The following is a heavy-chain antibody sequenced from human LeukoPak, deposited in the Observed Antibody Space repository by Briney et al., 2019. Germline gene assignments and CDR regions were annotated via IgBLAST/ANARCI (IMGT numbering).Heavy chain of an antibody. CDR1: GFTFSSYE. CDR2: ISSSGSTI. CDR3: VKPYYYDSSGQWAFDY. D-gene: IGHD3-22*01. J-gene: IGHJ4*02. V-gene: IGHV3-48*03. Sequence: GGSLRLSCAASGFTFSSYEMNWVRQAPGKGLEWVSYISSSGSTIYYADSVKGRFTISRDNAKNSLYLEMNSLSSEDTALYYCVKPYYYDSSGQWAFDYWGQGALVTVSS.